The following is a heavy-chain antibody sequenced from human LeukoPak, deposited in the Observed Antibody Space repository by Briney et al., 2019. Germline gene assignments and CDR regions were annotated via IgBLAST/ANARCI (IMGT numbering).Heavy chain of an antibody. CDR1: GFTFSSYS. CDR2: ISSSSSYV. D-gene: IGHD3-10*01. V-gene: IGHV3-21*01. J-gene: IGHJ4*02. Sequence: GGSLRLSCAASGFTFSSYSMNWVRQAPGKGLEWVSSISSSSSYVYYADSVKGRFTISRDNAKNSLYLQMNSLRAEDTAVYYCARDYYGSGSYDYWGQGTLVTVSS. CDR3: ARDYYGSGSYDY.